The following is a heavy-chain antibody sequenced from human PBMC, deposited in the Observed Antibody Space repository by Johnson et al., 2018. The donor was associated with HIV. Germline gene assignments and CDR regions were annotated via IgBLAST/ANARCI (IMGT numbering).Heavy chain of an antibody. CDR2: ISGSGGST. D-gene: IGHD3-22*01. CDR1: GFTFSSYA. CDR3: AKDPSPWLLGNEAFDV. V-gene: IGHV3-23*04. Sequence: VQLVESGGGLVQPGGSLRLSCAASGFTFSSYAMSWVRQAPGKGLEWVSAISGSGGSTYYADSVKGRFTISRDNSKNTLYLQLNSLRAEDTAVYYGAKDPSPWLLGNEAFDVWGQGTMVTVSS. J-gene: IGHJ3*01.